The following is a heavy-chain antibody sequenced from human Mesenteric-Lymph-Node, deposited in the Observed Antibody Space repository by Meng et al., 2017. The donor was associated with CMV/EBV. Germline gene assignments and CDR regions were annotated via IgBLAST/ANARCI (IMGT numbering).Heavy chain of an antibody. J-gene: IGHJ6*02. CDR3: ARDCWGYCSSTSVSYGMDV. Sequence: GESLKISCAASGFTFSSYWMSWVRQAPGKGLEWVSRINSDGSSTSYADSVKGRFTISRDNAKNTLYLQMNSLRAEDTAVYYCARDCWGYCSSTSVSYGMDVWGQGTTVTVSS. D-gene: IGHD2-2*01. V-gene: IGHV3-74*01. CDR2: INSDGSST. CDR1: GFTFSSYW.